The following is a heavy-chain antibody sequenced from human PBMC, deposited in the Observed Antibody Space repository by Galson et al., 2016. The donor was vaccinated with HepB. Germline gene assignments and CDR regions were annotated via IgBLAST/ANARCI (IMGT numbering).Heavy chain of an antibody. CDR3: ASELAFSAYSTAGFFHH. Sequence: SLRLSCAASGFTFSTYGMHWVRQAPGKGLQWVAVICSDGNNKYYEDSVKGRFTISRDNSKNTLFLQMNSLRAEDTAVYHCASELAFSAYSTAGFFHHWGQGTPVSVSP. CDR1: GFTFSTYG. V-gene: IGHV3-33*01. J-gene: IGHJ1*01. D-gene: IGHD2/OR15-2a*01. CDR2: ICSDGNNK.